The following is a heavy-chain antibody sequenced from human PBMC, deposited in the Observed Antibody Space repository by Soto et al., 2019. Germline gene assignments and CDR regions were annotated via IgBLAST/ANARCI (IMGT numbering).Heavy chain of an antibody. CDR3: ARPGLGYCSGGSCYSGAFDI. J-gene: IGHJ3*02. Sequence: ASVKVSCKASGYTFTSYDINWVRQATGQGHEWMGWMNPNSGNTGYAQKFQGRVTMTRNTSISTAYMELSSLRSEDTAVYYCARPGLGYCSGGSCYSGAFDIWGQGTMVTVSS. D-gene: IGHD2-15*01. CDR1: GYTFTSYD. CDR2: MNPNSGNT. V-gene: IGHV1-8*01.